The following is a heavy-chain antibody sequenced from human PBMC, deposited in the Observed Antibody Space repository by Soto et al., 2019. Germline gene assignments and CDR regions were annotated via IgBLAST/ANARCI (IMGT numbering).Heavy chain of an antibody. CDR1: GGTFSFYA. V-gene: IGHV1-69*13. CDR2: IIPIFGTA. CDR3: ARDRGPYYDSSGYYPTFDY. Sequence: AASVKVSCKASGGTFSFYAISWVRQAPGQGLEWMGGIIPIFGTAKYAQKFQGRVTITADESTSTAYMELCSLRSEDTAVYFCARDRGPYYDSSGYYPTFDYWGQGTLVTVSS. D-gene: IGHD3-22*01. J-gene: IGHJ4*02.